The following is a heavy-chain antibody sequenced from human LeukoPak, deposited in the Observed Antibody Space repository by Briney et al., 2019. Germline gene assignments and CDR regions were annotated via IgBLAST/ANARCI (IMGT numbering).Heavy chain of an antibody. CDR1: GFTFSSYS. J-gene: IGHJ6*02. Sequence: PGGSLRLSCAASGFTFSSYSMNWVRQAPGKGLEWVSYISSSSSYIYYADSVKGRFTISRDNAKNSLYLQMNSLRAEDTAVYYCARDYSGYEDYGMDVWGQGTTVTVSS. D-gene: IGHD5-12*01. CDR2: ISSSSSYI. V-gene: IGHV3-21*05. CDR3: ARDYSGYEDYGMDV.